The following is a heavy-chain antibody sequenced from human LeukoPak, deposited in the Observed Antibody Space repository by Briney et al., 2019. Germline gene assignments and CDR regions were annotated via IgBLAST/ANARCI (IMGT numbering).Heavy chain of an antibody. J-gene: IGHJ4*02. CDR3: VSRRGGEADY. D-gene: IGHD2-15*01. CDR2: IIPIFGTA. V-gene: IGHV1-69*13. Sequence: SVKISCKASGGTFSSYAISWVRQAPGQGLEWMGGIIPIFGTANYAQEFQGRVTITADESTSTAYMELSSLRSEDTAVYYCVSRRGGEADYWGQGTLVTVSS. CDR1: GGTFSSYA.